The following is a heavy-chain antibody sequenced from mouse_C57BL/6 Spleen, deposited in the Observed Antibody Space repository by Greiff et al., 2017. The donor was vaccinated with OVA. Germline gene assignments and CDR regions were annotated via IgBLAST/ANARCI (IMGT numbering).Heavy chain of an antibody. CDR2: INPNNGGT. Sequence: VQLQQSGPELVKPGASVKMSCKASGYTFTDYNMHWVKQSHGKSLEWIGYINPNNGGTSYNQKFKGKATLTVNKSSSTAYMELRSLTSEDSAVYYCARKGVNYDYAMDYWGQGTSVTVSS. CDR3: ARKGVNYDYAMDY. CDR1: GYTFTDYN. D-gene: IGHD1-1*01. J-gene: IGHJ4*01. V-gene: IGHV1-22*01.